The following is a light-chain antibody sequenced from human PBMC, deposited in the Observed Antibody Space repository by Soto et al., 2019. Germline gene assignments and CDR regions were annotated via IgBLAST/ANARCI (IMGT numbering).Light chain of an antibody. CDR1: QSVSSN. Sequence: EVVMTQSPATLSVSPGERATLSCRASQSVSSNLAWYQQKPGQAPRLLIYGASTRATGIPARFSGSGSGTEFTLTVGSLQSEDFAVYYCQQYNNWPPPLTFGGGNKVEIK. CDR3: QQYNNWPPPLT. J-gene: IGKJ4*01. CDR2: GAS. V-gene: IGKV3-15*01.